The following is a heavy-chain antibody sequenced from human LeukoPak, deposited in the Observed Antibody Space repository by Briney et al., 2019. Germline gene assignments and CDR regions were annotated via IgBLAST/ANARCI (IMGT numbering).Heavy chain of an antibody. CDR3: TTAALWFGDKSGPGYWFDP. V-gene: IGHV3-23*01. J-gene: IGHJ5*02. Sequence: GGSLRLSRAASGFTFSSYGMSWVRQAPGKGLEWVSAISGSGGSTYYADSVKGRFTISRDNSKNTLYLQMNSLKTEDTAVYYRTTAALWFGDKSGPGYWFDPWGQGTLVTVSS. CDR2: ISGSGGST. D-gene: IGHD3-10*01. CDR1: GFTFSSYG.